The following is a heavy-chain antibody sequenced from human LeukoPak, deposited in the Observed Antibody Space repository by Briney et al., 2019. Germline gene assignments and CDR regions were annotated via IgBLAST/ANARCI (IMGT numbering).Heavy chain of an antibody. Sequence: GGSLRLSCVVSGFTFSSYWMNWVRQAPGKGLEWVANIHEDGSDEYYVDSVKGRFTISRDSAKNSLYLQMNSLRAEDTALYYCARTLRLGTPRAFDIWGRGTMVTVSS. CDR2: IHEDGSDE. CDR1: GFTFSSYW. V-gene: IGHV3-7*05. CDR3: ARTLRLGTPRAFDI. J-gene: IGHJ3*02. D-gene: IGHD1-14*01.